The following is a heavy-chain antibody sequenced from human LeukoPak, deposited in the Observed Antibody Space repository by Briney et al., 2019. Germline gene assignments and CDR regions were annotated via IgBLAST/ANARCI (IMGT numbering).Heavy chain of an antibody. CDR2: VNPSGGST. CDR3: ARSRYCSSTSCYTYYMDV. J-gene: IGHJ6*03. Sequence: ASVKVSCKASSYTFTNYYIHWVRQAPGQGLEWMGIVNPSGGSTSYAQKFQGRVTITTDESTSTAYMELSSLRSEDTAVYYCARSRYCSSTSCYTYYMDVWGKGTTVTVSS. V-gene: IGHV1-46*01. CDR1: SYTFTNYY. D-gene: IGHD2-2*02.